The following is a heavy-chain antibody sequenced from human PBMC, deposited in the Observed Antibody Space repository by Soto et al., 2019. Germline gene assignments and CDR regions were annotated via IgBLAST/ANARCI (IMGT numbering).Heavy chain of an antibody. CDR1: GGTFSSYA. D-gene: IGHD6-13*01. CDR3: ARDPPGQQVSTLTNDY. CDR2: IIPIFGTA. V-gene: IGHV1-69*13. J-gene: IGHJ4*02. Sequence: SVKVSCKASGGTFSSYAISWVRQAPGQGLEWMGGIIPIFGTANYAQKFQGRVTITADESTSTAYMELSSLRSEDTAVYYCARDPPGQQVSTLTNDYWGQGTLVTVS.